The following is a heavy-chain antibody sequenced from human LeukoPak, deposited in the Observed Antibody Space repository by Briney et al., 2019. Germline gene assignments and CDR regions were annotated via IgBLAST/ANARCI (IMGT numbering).Heavy chain of an antibody. J-gene: IGHJ4*02. Sequence: PSETLSLTCTVSGYSISSGYYWGWIRQPPGKGLEWIGRIYTSGSTNYNPSLKSRVTMSVDTSKNQFSLKLSSVTAADTAVYYCARSGVRLSTNYFDYWGQGTLVTVSS. CDR1: GYSISSGYY. CDR3: ARSGVRLSTNYFDY. CDR2: IYTSGST. V-gene: IGHV4-38-2*02. D-gene: IGHD3-10*01.